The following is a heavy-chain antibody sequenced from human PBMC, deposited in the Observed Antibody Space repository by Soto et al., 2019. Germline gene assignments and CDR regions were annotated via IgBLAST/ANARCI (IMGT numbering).Heavy chain of an antibody. V-gene: IGHV3-21*01. CDR3: ARHPDSGSYLGVDY. Sequence: EVLLVESGGGLVKPGGALRLSCAASGFIFSDYTMNWVRQAPGKGLEWVSSIDNTKTYRYYAESVQGRFTISRDNAKNSVFLQMNSLRAEDTAVYYCARHPDSGSYLGVDYWGQGTLVTVSS. J-gene: IGHJ4*02. CDR2: IDNTKTYR. D-gene: IGHD1-26*01. CDR1: GFIFSDYT.